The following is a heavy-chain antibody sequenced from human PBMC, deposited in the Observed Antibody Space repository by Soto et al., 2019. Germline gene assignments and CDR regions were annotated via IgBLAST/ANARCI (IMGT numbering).Heavy chain of an antibody. Sequence: QVQLVESGGGVVQPGRSLRLSCAASGFTFSSYGMHWVRQAPGKGLEWVAVISYDGSNKYYADSVKGRFTISRDNSKNTLYLQMNSLRAEDTAVYYCAKDFVYYYDSSGLYYYYGMDVWGQGTTVTVSS. D-gene: IGHD3-22*01. CDR3: AKDFVYYYDSSGLYYYYGMDV. CDR2: ISYDGSNK. J-gene: IGHJ6*02. CDR1: GFTFSSYG. V-gene: IGHV3-30*18.